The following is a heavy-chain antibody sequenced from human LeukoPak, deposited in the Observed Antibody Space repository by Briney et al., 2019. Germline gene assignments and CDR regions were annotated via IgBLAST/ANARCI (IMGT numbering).Heavy chain of an antibody. CDR3: AREEALYDSSGYYYEEYNWFDP. CDR2: INAGNGNT. CDR1: GYTFTSYA. J-gene: IGHJ5*02. Sequence: ASVKVSCKASGYTFTSYAMHWVRQAPGQRLEWMGWINAGNGNTKYSQKFQGRVTITRDTSASTAYMELSSLRSEDTAVYYCAREEALYDSSGYYYEEYNWFDPWGQGTLVTVCS. V-gene: IGHV1-3*01. D-gene: IGHD3-22*01.